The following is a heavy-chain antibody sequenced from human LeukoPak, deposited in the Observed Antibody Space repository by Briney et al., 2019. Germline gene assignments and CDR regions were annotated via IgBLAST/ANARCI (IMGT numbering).Heavy chain of an antibody. Sequence: GGSLRLACAASGATFSSDGVHWVRQAPGKGLGWGAFIRYDGSNKYYADSVKGRFTISRDNSKNMLYLQMNSLRAEDTAVYYCARGSRYCTNGVCQLDYWGQGTLVTVSS. CDR2: IRYDGSNK. D-gene: IGHD2-8*01. CDR1: GATFSSDG. V-gene: IGHV3-30*02. J-gene: IGHJ4*02. CDR3: ARGSRYCTNGVCQLDY.